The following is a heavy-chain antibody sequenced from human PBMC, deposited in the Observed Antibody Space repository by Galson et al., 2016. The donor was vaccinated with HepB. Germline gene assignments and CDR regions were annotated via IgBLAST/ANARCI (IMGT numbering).Heavy chain of an antibody. CDR3: ARHSHTVGLDF. V-gene: IGHV4-34*01. Sequence: ETLSLTCAVNGGSFSAFFWTWIRQPPGKGLEWIGEIDYSGNTKYNPSLKGRFTMSVDTSKTQFSLKLSSVTAADTAVYYCARHSHTVGLDFWGQGTLVTVSS. CDR1: GGSFSAFF. J-gene: IGHJ4*02. D-gene: IGHD1-26*01. CDR2: IDYSGNT.